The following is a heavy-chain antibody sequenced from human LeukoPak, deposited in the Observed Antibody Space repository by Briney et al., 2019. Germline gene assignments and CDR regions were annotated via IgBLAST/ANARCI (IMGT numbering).Heavy chain of an antibody. Sequence: GGSLRLSCAASGFTFSSYGMHWVRQAPGKGLEWVAFIRYDGSNKYYADSVKGRFTISRDNSKNTLYLQMNSLRAEDTAVYYCAKTPGRGYYDSSGYYYVGAFWFDPWDQGTLVTVSS. J-gene: IGHJ5*02. V-gene: IGHV3-30*02. CDR1: GFTFSSYG. CDR2: IRYDGSNK. D-gene: IGHD3-22*01. CDR3: AKTPGRGYYDSSGYYYVGAFWFDP.